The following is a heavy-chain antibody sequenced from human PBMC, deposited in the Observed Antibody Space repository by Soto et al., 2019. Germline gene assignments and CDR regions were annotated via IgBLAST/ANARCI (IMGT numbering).Heavy chain of an antibody. CDR3: ARQIFGVVKNGMDV. J-gene: IGHJ6*02. CDR2: INHSGST. Sequence: SETLSLTCVVYGGSFSGYYWSWIRQPPGKGLEWIGEINHSGSTNYNPSLKSRVTISVDTSKNQFSLKLSSVTAADTAMYYCARQIFGVVKNGMDVWGQGTTVTVSS. CDR1: GGSFSGYY. D-gene: IGHD3-3*01. V-gene: IGHV4-34*01.